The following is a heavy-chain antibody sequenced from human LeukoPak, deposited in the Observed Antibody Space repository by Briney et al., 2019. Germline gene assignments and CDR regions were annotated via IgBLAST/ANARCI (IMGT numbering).Heavy chain of an antibody. V-gene: IGHV4-59*01. Sequence: PSETLSLTCTVSGGSMSSYYWSWIRKPPGNGLVCIGYIYYSGSTYYNPSLESRVTISVDMSKNQFSLKLKSVTAADTAVYYCARVAGGVTQYFDHWRQGTLVTVSS. CDR1: GGSMSSYY. D-gene: IGHD3-10*01. J-gene: IGHJ4*02. CDR2: IYYSGST. CDR3: ARVAGGVTQYFDH.